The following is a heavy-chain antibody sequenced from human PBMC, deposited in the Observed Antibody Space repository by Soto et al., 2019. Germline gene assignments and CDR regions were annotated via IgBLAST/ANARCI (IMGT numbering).Heavy chain of an antibody. J-gene: IGHJ4*02. D-gene: IGHD5-18*01. CDR2: IYYSGST. CDR1: GGSISSSSYY. Sequence: LSLTCTVSGGSISSSSYYWGWIRQPPGKGLEWIGSIYYSGSTYYNPSLKSRVTISVDTSKNQFSLKLSSVTAADTAVYYCARLGGYSYGHAVVVYWGQGTLVTVSS. CDR3: ARLGGYSYGHAVVVY. V-gene: IGHV4-39*01.